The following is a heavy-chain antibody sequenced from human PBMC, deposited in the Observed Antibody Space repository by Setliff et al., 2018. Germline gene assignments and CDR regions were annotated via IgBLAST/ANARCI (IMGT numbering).Heavy chain of an antibody. D-gene: IGHD2-2*01. Sequence: ASVKVSCKASGYIFTSYGFSWVRQAPGQGLEWMGWISTYNGKTNYAQKFQGRVTMTTDTSTITAYMELRSLRSDDTAVYYCARGPPDFVVVPAAAKFDFWGQGTLVTVSS. CDR2: ISTYNGKT. CDR1: GYIFTSYG. CDR3: ARGPPDFVVVPAAAKFDF. J-gene: IGHJ4*02. V-gene: IGHV1-18*01.